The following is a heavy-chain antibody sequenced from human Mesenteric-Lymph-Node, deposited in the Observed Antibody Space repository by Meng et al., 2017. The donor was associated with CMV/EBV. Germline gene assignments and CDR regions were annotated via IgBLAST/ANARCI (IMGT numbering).Heavy chain of an antibody. V-gene: IGHV1-46*01. Sequence: CKTSGYSFTRYYMYWVRQAPGQGLEWMGQINPSGTSTNYAQKFQGRVSMTRDTSTRMVYMELSSLTSEDTAVYYCARGGDASGYVFEYWGQGTLVTVSS. CDR2: INPSGTST. CDR1: GYSFTRYY. J-gene: IGHJ4*02. D-gene: IGHD2-15*01. CDR3: ARGGDASGYVFEY.